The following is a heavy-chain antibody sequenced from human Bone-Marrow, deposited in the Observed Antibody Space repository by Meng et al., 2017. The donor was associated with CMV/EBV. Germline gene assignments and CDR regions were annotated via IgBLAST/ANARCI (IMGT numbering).Heavy chain of an antibody. Sequence: AASGFTFSTYGMSWVRQAPGKGLEWVSLISSSGSYTYYADSVRGRFTISRDNSKNTLDLHMNSLRGEDTAVYYCAKSNHGGSYYFDFWGQGTLVTVSS. CDR1: GFTFSTYG. V-gene: IGHV3-23*01. J-gene: IGHJ4*02. CDR2: ISSSGSYT. D-gene: IGHD6-25*01. CDR3: AKSNHGGSYYFDF.